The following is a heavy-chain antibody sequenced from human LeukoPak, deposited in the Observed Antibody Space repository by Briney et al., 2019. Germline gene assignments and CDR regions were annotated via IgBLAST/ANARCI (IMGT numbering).Heavy chain of an antibody. CDR3: AKIKRITIFGVVTPYFDY. D-gene: IGHD3-3*01. V-gene: IGHV3-23*01. CDR1: GFTFSSYA. CDR2: ISGSGGST. Sequence: GGSLRLSCAASGFTFSSYAMSWVRQAPGKGLEWVSAISGSGGSTYYADSVKGRFTISRDNSKNTLYLQMNSLRAEDTAVHYRAKIKRITIFGVVTPYFDYWGQGTLVTVSS. J-gene: IGHJ4*02.